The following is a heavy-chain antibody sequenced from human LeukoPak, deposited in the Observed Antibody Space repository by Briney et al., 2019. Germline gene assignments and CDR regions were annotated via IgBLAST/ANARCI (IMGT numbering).Heavy chain of an antibody. CDR3: AKVSGFKITFGGVID. V-gene: IGHV3-30*18. Sequence: GGSLRLSCAASGFTFSSYWMHWVRQAPGKGLEWVAVISYDGSNKYYAESVKGRFTISRDNSKNTVYLQMNSLRAEDTAVFYCAKVSGFKITFGGVIDWGQGTPVTVSS. J-gene: IGHJ4*02. CDR2: ISYDGSNK. CDR1: GFTFSSYW. D-gene: IGHD3-16*02.